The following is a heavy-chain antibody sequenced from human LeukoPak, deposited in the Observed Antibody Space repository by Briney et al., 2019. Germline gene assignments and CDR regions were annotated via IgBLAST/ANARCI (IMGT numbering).Heavy chain of an antibody. CDR1: GFTFSRYS. V-gene: IGHV3-21*01. CDR2: ISSSSSYI. D-gene: IGHD4-23*01. Sequence: GGSLRLSCAASGFTFSRYSMNSARQAPGKGLEWVSSISSSSSYIYYADSVKGRFTISRDNAKNSLYLQMNSLRAEDTAVYYCARSDVARWDFDYWGQGTLVTVSS. J-gene: IGHJ4*02. CDR3: ARSDVARWDFDY.